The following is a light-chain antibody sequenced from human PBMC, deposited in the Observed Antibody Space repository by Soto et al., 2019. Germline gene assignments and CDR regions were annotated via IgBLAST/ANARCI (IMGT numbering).Light chain of an antibody. J-gene: IGLJ1*01. Sequence: SYELTLPPSVSVAPGQTARITCGGNNIGSKSVHWYQQKPGQAPVLVVYDDTDRPSGIPERFSGSNSGNTATLTISRVEGGDEADFYCQVWDTSSDQYVFGTGTKVTVL. CDR2: DDT. CDR3: QVWDTSSDQYV. V-gene: IGLV3-21*02. CDR1: NIGSKS.